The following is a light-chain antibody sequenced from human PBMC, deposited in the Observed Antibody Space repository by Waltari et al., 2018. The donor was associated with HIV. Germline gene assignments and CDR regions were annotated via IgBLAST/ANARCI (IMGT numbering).Light chain of an antibody. Sequence: QSAPTQPASVSGSPGQAITIPCNGTSSDIGRYKYVSWYQQSPGQAPKLMIYEVSNHPSGVSNRFSGSKSGNTASLTISGLQAEDEADYYCSSYISTTTLFGTGTKVTVL. V-gene: IGLV2-14*01. CDR2: EVS. CDR3: SSYISTTTL. J-gene: IGLJ1*01. CDR1: SSDIGRYKY.